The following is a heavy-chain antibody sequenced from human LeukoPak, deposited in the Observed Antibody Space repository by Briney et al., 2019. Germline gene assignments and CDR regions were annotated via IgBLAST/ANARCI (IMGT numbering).Heavy chain of an antibody. Sequence: GGSLSLFCASSGFTFCSYGMLWVRQAPGKGLVGVTFIRYWGSNKYYADAVKGRFTISRDNSKNTLDLQMNSLRAEDTAVYYCVRDGRQRKTYYYASGGANAFDIWGQGTMVTVSS. CDR3: VRDGRQRKTYYYASGGANAFDI. J-gene: IGHJ3*02. CDR2: IRYWGSNK. D-gene: IGHD3-10*01. V-gene: IGHV3-30*02. CDR1: GFTFCSYG.